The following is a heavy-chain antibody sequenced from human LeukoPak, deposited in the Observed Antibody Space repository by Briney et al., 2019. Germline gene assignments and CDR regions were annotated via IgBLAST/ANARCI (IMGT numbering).Heavy chain of an antibody. J-gene: IGHJ5*02. CDR1: GFTFSGYA. CDR3: AKGGLRDGYSYAS. Sequence: GGSLRLSCAVSGFTFSGYAMSWVRQAPGKGLEWVSTISGSGDYTYYADSVKGRFSISRDNSKNTLSLQMNSLRAADTAVYYCAKGGLRDGYSYASWGQGTLITVSS. CDR2: ISGSGDYT. V-gene: IGHV3-23*01. D-gene: IGHD5-24*01.